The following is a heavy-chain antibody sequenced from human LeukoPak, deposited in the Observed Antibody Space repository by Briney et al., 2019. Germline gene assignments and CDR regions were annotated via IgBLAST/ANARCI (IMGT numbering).Heavy chain of an antibody. D-gene: IGHD6-13*01. V-gene: IGHV4-39*01. CDR2: IYYTGNT. J-gene: IGHJ5*02. Sequence: NPSETLSLTCTVSGVSSSSINSYWGCIRQPPGKGLEWIGSIYYTGNTYYNASLKSRVTISIDTSKNQISLRLTSVTATDTAMYYCARGYSSSWYFNWFDPWGQGTLVTVSS. CDR1: GVSSSSINSY. CDR3: ARGYSSSWYFNWFDP.